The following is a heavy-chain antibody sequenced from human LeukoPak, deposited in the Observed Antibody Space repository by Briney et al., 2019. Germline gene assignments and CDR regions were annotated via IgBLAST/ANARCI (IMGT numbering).Heavy chain of an antibody. CDR2: IYYSGST. CDR1: GGSISSYY. D-gene: IGHD1-14*01. CDR3: ARGAGPGTQPILFDY. Sequence: SETLSLTCTVSGGSISSYYWSWIRQPPGKGLEWIGYIYYSGSTNYNPSLKSRVTISVDTSKNQFSLKLSSVTAADTAVYYCARGAGPGTQPILFDYWGQGTLVTVSS. J-gene: IGHJ4*02. V-gene: IGHV4-59*01.